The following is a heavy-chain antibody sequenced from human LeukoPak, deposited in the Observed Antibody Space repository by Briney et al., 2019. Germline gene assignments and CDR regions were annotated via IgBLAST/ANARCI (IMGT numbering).Heavy chain of an antibody. CDR1: GYSFTVYY. CDR2: INTNSGGT. CDR3: ARARGAARPAEYFQH. J-gene: IGHJ1*01. Sequence: ASVTVSFKSSGYSFTVYYMHWVRQTPGRGRGWMGWINTNSGGTNYAQKFRGRITMTRDTSISPAYMELSRLRSDDTAVYYCARARGAARPAEYFQHWGQGTLVTVSS. V-gene: IGHV1-2*02. D-gene: IGHD6-6*01.